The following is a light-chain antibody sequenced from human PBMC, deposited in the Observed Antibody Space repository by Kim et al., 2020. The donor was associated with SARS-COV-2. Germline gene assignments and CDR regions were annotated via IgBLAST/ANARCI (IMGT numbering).Light chain of an antibody. V-gene: IGKV3-20*01. Sequence: SPGDRATLSCRASQTVSSSYLAWYQQKPGQAPRLLIYSASSRATGIPNRFSGSRSGTDFTLTISSLEPEYFAVYYCQQYDSSRWTFGQGTKVDIK. CDR1: QTVSSSY. J-gene: IGKJ1*01. CDR3: QQYDSSRWT. CDR2: SAS.